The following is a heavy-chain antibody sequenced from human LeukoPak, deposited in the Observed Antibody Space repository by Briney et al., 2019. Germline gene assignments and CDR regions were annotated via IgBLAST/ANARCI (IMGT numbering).Heavy chain of an antibody. J-gene: IGHJ4*02. Sequence: GGSLRLSCAVSGYTFSDHYIDWVRQAPGKGLEWVGRIKSKTNGGTTDYAAPVKGRFSISRDDSKNTLFLQMYSLRTEDTGVYYCSTMSAIFGVVIPDYWGQGTLVSVSP. D-gene: IGHD3-3*01. V-gene: IGHV3-15*01. CDR1: GYTFSDHY. CDR3: STMSAIFGVVIPDY. CDR2: IKSKTNGGTT.